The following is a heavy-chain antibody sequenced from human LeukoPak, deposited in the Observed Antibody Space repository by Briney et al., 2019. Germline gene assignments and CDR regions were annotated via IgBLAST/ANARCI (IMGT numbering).Heavy chain of an antibody. CDR2: INWNSGTI. CDR1: GFTFDDYA. Sequence: GGSLRLSCAASGFTFDDYAMHWVRQAPGKGLEWVSGINWNSGTIGYADSVKGRFTISRDNSKNTLYLQMNSLRAEDTAVYYCARDSEQQQLDYYYYGMDVWGQGTTVTVSS. V-gene: IGHV3-9*01. J-gene: IGHJ6*02. CDR3: ARDSEQQQLDYYYYGMDV. D-gene: IGHD6-13*01.